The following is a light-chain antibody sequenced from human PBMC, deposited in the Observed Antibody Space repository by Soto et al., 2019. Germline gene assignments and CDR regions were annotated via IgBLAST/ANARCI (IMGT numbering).Light chain of an antibody. CDR1: QSVSSY. J-gene: IGKJ4*01. V-gene: IGKV3-11*01. CDR3: QQRSNWPPLT. Sequence: EIVLTQSPATLSLSPGERATLSWRASQSVSSYLAWYQQKPGQAPRLLIYDASNRATGIPARFSGSGSGTDFTLTISSLEPEDFAVYYGQQRSNWPPLTFGGGTKVEIK. CDR2: DAS.